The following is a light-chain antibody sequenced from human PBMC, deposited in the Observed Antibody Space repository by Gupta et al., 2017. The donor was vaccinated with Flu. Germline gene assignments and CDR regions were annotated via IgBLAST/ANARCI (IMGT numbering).Light chain of an antibody. CDR1: QGINTW. Sequence: DIQMTQSPSSVSASVGDRITITCRASQGINTWLAWYQQKPRKAPELLIYAASSLQSGVPSRFSGSGSGTDFTLTITSLQPEDSATYFCQQADSFPWTFGEGTKVEIK. V-gene: IGKV1-12*02. CDR3: QQADSFPWT. CDR2: AAS. J-gene: IGKJ4*01.